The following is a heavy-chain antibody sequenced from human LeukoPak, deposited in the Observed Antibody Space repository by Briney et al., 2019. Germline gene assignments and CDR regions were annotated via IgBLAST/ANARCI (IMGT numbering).Heavy chain of an antibody. CDR2: IIPIFGTA. CDR1: GGTFSSYA. Sequence: SVKVSCKASGGTFSSYAISWVRQAPGQGLEWMGGIIPIFGTANYAQKFQGRVTITADESTSTAYMELSSLRSEDTAVYYCARETRYYYDSSGTFDYWGQGTLVAVSS. CDR3: ARETRYYYDSSGTFDY. V-gene: IGHV1-69*13. D-gene: IGHD3-22*01. J-gene: IGHJ4*02.